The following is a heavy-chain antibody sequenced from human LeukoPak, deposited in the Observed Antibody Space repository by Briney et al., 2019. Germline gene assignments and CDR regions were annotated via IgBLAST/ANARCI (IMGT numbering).Heavy chain of an antibody. CDR2: ISYSGST. V-gene: IGHV4-59*01. Sequence: SETLSLTCTVSGDSISSNHWSWIRQPPGKGLEWIGYISYSGSTSYNPALKSRVTISVDTSKNQFSLKLSSVTAADTAVYYCARVGRGDHTWGSYSCDHWGQGTLVSVSS. CDR1: GDSISSNH. CDR3: ARVGRGDHTWGSYSCDH. D-gene: IGHD3-16*01. J-gene: IGHJ4*02.